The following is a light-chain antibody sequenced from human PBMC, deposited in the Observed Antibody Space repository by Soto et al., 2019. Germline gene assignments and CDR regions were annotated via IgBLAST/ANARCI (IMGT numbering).Light chain of an antibody. J-gene: IGKJ4*02. CDR3: QQRSDRIS. CDR1: QSVGSN. V-gene: IGKV3-11*01. Sequence: VVLTQSPATLSLSLGESATLSCRASQSVGSNLAWYQQKRGQAPRLLIYDATERATGIPARFTGSRSGTDFTLSISSLEPDDCAVYYCQQRSDRISFGGGTVVDI. CDR2: DAT.